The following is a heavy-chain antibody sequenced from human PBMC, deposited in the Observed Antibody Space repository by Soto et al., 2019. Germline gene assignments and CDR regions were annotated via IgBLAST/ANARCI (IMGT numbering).Heavy chain of an antibody. Sequence: ASVKVSCKASGYTFTSYGISWVRQAPGQGLEWMGWISAYNGNTNYAQKLQGRVTMTTDTSTSTAYMELRSLRAEDTAVYYCARGRYCSGGRCYFDYWGQGTPVTVSS. CDR1: GYTFTSYG. J-gene: IGHJ4*02. CDR3: ARGRYCSGGRCYFDY. CDR2: ISAYNGNT. V-gene: IGHV1-18*01. D-gene: IGHD2-15*01.